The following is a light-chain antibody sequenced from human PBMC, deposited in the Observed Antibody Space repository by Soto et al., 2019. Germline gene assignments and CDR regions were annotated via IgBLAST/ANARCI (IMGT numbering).Light chain of an antibody. CDR3: QHYDIYPLT. CDR2: EAS. CDR1: QKINTW. V-gene: IGKV1-5*03. Sequence: IQMTQSPSTLSASVGDRVTITCRASQKINTWVAWYQQRPGKAPQLLIYEASSLEPGVTSRFGGSGSGTDFTLTISSLQPDDFATYYCQHYDIYPLTFGGGTHVE. J-gene: IGKJ4*01.